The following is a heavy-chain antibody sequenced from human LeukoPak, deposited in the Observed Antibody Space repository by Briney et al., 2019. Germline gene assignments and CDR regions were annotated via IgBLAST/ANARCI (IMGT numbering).Heavy chain of an antibody. CDR2: IYHSGST. D-gene: IGHD3-22*01. CDR1: GGSISSSNW. J-gene: IGHJ4*02. Sequence: SETLSLTCAVSGGSISSSNWWSWVRQPPGKGLEWIGEIYHSGSTNYNPSLKSRVTISVDKSKNQFSLKLSSVTAADTAVYYCARGNYYDSSPLWYWGQGTLVTVSS. V-gene: IGHV4-4*02. CDR3: ARGNYYDSSPLWY.